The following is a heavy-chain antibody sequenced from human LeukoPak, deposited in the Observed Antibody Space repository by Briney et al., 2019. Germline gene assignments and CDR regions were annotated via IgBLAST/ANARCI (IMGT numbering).Heavy chain of an antibody. CDR1: GFTFSSYG. D-gene: IGHD3-10*01. J-gene: IGHJ4*02. Sequence: GGSLRLSCAASGFTFSSYGMHWVRQAPGKGLEWVAVIWYDGSNKYYADSVKGRFTISRDNSKNTLYLQMNSLRAEDTAVYYCAKFRLTMVRGVITIFDYWGQGTLVTVSS. CDR3: AKFRLTMVRGVITIFDY. V-gene: IGHV3-33*06. CDR2: IWYDGSNK.